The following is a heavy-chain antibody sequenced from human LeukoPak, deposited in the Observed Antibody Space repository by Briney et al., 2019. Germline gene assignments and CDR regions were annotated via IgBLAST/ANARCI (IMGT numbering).Heavy chain of an antibody. J-gene: IGHJ3*02. D-gene: IGHD3-10*01. Sequence: WVRQAPGKGLEWVAVISYDGSNKFYGDSVKGRFTISRDSSKNTLYLQMSSLRAEDTAVYYCAKVFYYGSRSFYPLHIWGQGTMVTVSS. CDR2: ISYDGSNK. V-gene: IGHV3-30*18. CDR3: AKVFYYGSRSFYPLHI.